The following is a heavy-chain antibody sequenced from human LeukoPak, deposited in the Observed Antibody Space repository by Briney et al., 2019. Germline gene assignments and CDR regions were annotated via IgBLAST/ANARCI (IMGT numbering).Heavy chain of an antibody. CDR2: INHSGST. V-gene: IGHV4-34*01. Sequence: SSETLSLTCAVFGGSFSGYYWSWIRQPPGKGLEWIGEINHSGSTNYNPSLKSRVTISVDTSKNQFSLKLSSVTAADTAVYYCARGLGYYYDSSGYYSDWGQGTLVTVSS. D-gene: IGHD3-22*01. CDR3: ARGLGYYYDSSGYYSD. CDR1: GGSFSGYY. J-gene: IGHJ4*02.